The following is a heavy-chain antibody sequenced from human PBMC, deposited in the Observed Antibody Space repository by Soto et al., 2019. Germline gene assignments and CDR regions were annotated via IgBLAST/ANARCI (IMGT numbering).Heavy chain of an antibody. Sequence: SETLSLTCAVSGGPISSSNWWSWVRQPPGKGLEWIGEIYHSGSTNYNPSLKSRVTISVDKSKNQFSLKLSSATAADTAVYYCARDCELLIRVCLWGQGTLVTVSS. D-gene: IGHD2-8*01. CDR1: GGPISSSNW. CDR3: ARDCELLIRVCL. V-gene: IGHV4-4*02. J-gene: IGHJ4*02. CDR2: IYHSGST.